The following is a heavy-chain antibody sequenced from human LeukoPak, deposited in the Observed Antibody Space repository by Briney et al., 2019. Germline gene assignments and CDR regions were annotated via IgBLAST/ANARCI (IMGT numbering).Heavy chain of an antibody. CDR2: IGSRPTTT. CDR3: ATSGAHEISWAFNI. D-gene: IGHD4/OR15-4a*01. CDR1: GFTFSTYE. V-gene: IGHV3-48*03. J-gene: IGHJ3*02. Sequence: PGGSLGLSCEGSGFTFSTYEMNWVRQAPGKGLEWVSYIGSRPTTTYYADSVRGRFIISRDNTKNSVYLQMTSLRADNAAVYYCATSGAHEISWAFNIWGQGTMVAVSS.